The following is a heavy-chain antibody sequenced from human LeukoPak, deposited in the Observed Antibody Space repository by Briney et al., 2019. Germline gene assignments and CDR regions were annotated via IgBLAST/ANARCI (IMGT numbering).Heavy chain of an antibody. V-gene: IGHV3-23*01. CDR3: AKGRITMVRGVIPFDY. J-gene: IGHJ4*02. CDR1: GYTFTNYG. Sequence: PGGSLRLSCAASGYTFTNYGMSWVRRAPGKGLEWVSGISGSGTATHYTDSVKGRFTISRDNSKNTLYLQMNSLRAEDTAVYYCAKGRITMVRGVIPFDYWGQGTLVTVSS. D-gene: IGHD3-10*01. CDR2: ISGSGTAT.